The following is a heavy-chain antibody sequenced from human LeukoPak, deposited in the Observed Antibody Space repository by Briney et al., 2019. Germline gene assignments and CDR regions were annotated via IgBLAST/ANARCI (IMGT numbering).Heavy chain of an antibody. CDR1: GFTFNTYG. V-gene: IGHV3-33*06. D-gene: IGHD1-14*01. J-gene: IGHJ4*02. Sequence: GGSLRLSCAASGFTFNTYGMHWVRQAPGKGLEWIAVVWSDGSNRFYADSVEGRFTISRDNSKNTLYLQMNTLRAEDTAVYYCAKSNTESQTTVGNWGQGTLVSVSS. CDR3: AKSNTESQTTVGN. CDR2: VWSDGSNR.